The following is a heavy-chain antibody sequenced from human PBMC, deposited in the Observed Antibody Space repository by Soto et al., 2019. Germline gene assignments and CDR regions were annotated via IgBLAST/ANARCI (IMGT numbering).Heavy chain of an antibody. CDR1: GGTFSSYA. J-gene: IGHJ6*02. V-gene: IGHV1-69*13. D-gene: IGHD3-10*01. CDR2: IIPIFGTA. Sequence: SVKVSCKASGGTFSSYAISWVRQAPGQGLEWMGGIIPIFGTANYAQKFQGRVTITADESTSTAYMELSSLRSEDTAVYYCAAGITMVRGVISPGRYYYYGMDVWGQGTTVTVSS. CDR3: AAGITMVRGVISPGRYYYYGMDV.